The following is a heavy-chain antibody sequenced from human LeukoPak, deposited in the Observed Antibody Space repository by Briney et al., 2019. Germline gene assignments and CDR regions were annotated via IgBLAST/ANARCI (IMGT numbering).Heavy chain of an antibody. CDR3: ARYGYSYAITGDAFDI. D-gene: IGHD5-18*01. CDR1: GFTFSSYA. Sequence: GGSLRLSCAASGFTFSSYAMSWVRQAPGKGLEWVSYISSSGSTIYYADSVKGRFTISRDNAKNSLYLQMNSLRAEDTAVYYCARYGYSYAITGDAFDIWGQGTMVTVSS. CDR2: ISSSGSTI. J-gene: IGHJ3*02. V-gene: IGHV3-48*04.